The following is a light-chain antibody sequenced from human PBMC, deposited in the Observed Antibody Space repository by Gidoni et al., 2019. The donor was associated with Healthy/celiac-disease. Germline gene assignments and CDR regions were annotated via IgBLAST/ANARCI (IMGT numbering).Light chain of an antibody. Sequence: QSALPQPPSVSGPPGQSVTISCTGTSGDVGMYNYVSWYQQHPGKPPKLILHDVSQRPSGVPDRFSGSKSGNTASLTISGLQSDDDADYYCCSYAGSYTRYVFGTGTKVTVL. J-gene: IGLJ1*01. CDR3: CSYAGSYTRYV. V-gene: IGLV2-11*02. CDR2: DVS. CDR1: SGDVGMYNY.